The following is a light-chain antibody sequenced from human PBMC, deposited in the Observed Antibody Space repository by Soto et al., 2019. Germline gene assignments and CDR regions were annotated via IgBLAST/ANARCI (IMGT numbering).Light chain of an antibody. CDR3: QQTNTFLSRT. V-gene: IGKV1-12*01. Sequence: DIQMTQSPSSVSASVGDRVTITCRASQGISNWLAWYQQQPGKAPKLLIYGASSLQSGVPSRFSGGGSGTHFTLIISSLQPEDFATYYCQQTNTFLSRTFGGGTKVEI. J-gene: IGKJ4*01. CDR2: GAS. CDR1: QGISNW.